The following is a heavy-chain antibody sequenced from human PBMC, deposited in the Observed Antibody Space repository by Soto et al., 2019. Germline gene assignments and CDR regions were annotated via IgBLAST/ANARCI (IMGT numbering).Heavy chain of an antibody. Sequence: QVQLVQSGSEVKKPGSSVKVSCTASGGSFDNHVFAWVRQAPGQGLEWLGQIIPAYGAPNYAQKFEGRLTITADESTSSAHMELRSLTSDDTAVYYSARSPRGIIVVVSTGFDSWGQGTRITVAS. CDR2: IIPAYGAP. J-gene: IGHJ4*02. D-gene: IGHD2-15*01. V-gene: IGHV1-69*01. CDR3: ARSPRGIIVVVSTGFDS. CDR1: GGSFDNHV.